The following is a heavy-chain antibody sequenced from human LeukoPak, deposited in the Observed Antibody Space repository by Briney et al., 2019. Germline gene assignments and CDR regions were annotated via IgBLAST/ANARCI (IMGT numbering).Heavy chain of an antibody. J-gene: IGHJ3*02. CDR2: IKHDSSET. V-gene: IGHV3-7*01. CDR3: ARGPTDFDASDI. D-gene: IGHD1-26*01. CDR1: GFTISRYW. Sequence: QPGGSLRLSCAASGFTISRYWMSWVRLVPGKGPESVAHIKHDSSETYYVDSVRGRFIISRDNVKNPLYLQMNSLRVEDTAVYHCARGPTDFDASDIWGHGTLVTVSS.